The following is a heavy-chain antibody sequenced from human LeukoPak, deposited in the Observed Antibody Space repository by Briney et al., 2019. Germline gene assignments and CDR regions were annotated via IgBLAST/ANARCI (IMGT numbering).Heavy chain of an antibody. J-gene: IGHJ4*02. Sequence: PSETLSLTCAVSGYSISSGYYWGWIRQPPGKGLEWIGSIYHSGSTNYNPSLKSRVTISVDTSKNQFSLKLSSVTAADTAVYYCARHLIAAAENFDYWGQGTLVTVSS. D-gene: IGHD6-13*01. CDR3: ARHLIAAAENFDY. CDR1: GYSISSGYY. V-gene: IGHV4-38-2*01. CDR2: IYHSGST.